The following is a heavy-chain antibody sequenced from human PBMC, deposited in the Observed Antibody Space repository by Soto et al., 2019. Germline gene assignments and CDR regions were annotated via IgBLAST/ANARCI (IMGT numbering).Heavy chain of an antibody. CDR2: ISAYNGNT. D-gene: IGHD6-19*01. V-gene: IGHV1-18*01. Sequence: ASVEVSCKASGYTFTSNGISWVRQAPGQGLEWMGWISAYNGNTNYAQKLQGRVTMTTDTSTSTAYMELRSLRSDDTAVYYCARDRSGWYPHAEYFQHWGQGTLVTVSS. CDR1: GYTFTSNG. CDR3: ARDRSGWYPHAEYFQH. J-gene: IGHJ1*01.